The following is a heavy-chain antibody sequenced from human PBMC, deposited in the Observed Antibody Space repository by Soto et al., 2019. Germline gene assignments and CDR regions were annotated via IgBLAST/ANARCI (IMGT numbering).Heavy chain of an antibody. CDR1: GYTFTGYY. V-gene: IGHV1-2*04. CDR3: ARLPAVDSRYFFDY. D-gene: IGHD2-2*01. CDR2: INPNSGGT. Sequence: ASVKVSCKASGYTFTGYYMHWVRQAPGQGLEWMGWINPNSGGTNYAQKFQGWVTITRDKSTSTAYMELSRLRSDDTAVYYCARLPAVDSRYFFDYWGQGTLVTAPQ. J-gene: IGHJ4*02.